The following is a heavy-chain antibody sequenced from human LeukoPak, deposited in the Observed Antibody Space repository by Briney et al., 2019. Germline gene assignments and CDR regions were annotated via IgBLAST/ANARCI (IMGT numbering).Heavy chain of an antibody. CDR3: ARDLITMIVGV. CDR2: ISSSGSTI. J-gene: IGHJ4*02. D-gene: IGHD3-22*01. Sequence: PGGSLRLSCAASGFTFSSYEMNWVRQAPGKGLEWVSYISSSGSTIYYADSVKGRFTISRDNAKNSLYLQMNSLRAEDTAVYYCARDLITMIVGVWGQGTLVTVSS. CDR1: GFTFSSYE. V-gene: IGHV3-48*03.